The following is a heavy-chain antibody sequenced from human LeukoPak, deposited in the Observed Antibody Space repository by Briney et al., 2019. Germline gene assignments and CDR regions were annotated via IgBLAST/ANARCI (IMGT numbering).Heavy chain of an antibody. Sequence: SETLSLTCTVSGGSISSGYYWGWIRQPPGKGLEWIGSIYHSGSTYYNPSLKSRVTISVDTSKNQFSLKLRSVTAADTAVYYCARPVPSRLGWFDPWGQGTLVTVSS. D-gene: IGHD1-1*01. J-gene: IGHJ5*02. V-gene: IGHV4-38-2*02. CDR2: IYHSGST. CDR1: GGSISSGYY. CDR3: ARPVPSRLGWFDP.